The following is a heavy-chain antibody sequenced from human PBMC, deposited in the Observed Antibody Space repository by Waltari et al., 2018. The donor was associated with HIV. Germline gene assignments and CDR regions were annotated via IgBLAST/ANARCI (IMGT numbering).Heavy chain of an antibody. J-gene: IGHJ4*02. D-gene: IGHD5-18*01. V-gene: IGHV3-30*04. CDR1: GFTFSRYA. Sequence: QVQLVESGGGVVQPGRSLRICCAASGFTFSRYAMHWVRQAPGKGLEWVAVISYDGSNKNYADSVKGRFTISRDNSKNTLYLQMNSLRAEDTAVYYCARPKYSYGYHFDYWGQGTLVTVSS. CDR2: ISYDGSNK. CDR3: ARPKYSYGYHFDY.